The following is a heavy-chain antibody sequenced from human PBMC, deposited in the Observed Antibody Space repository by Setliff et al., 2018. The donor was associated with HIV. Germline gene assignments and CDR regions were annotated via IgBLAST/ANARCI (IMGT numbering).Heavy chain of an antibody. CDR3: ARVFPLVTADDNRFDP. V-gene: IGHV4-61*08. D-gene: IGHD2-21*02. CDR2: IYSSATT. CDR1: GGSISSGGYY. J-gene: IGHJ5*02. Sequence: SETLSLTCTVSGGSISSGGYYWSWIRQHPGKGLEWIGYIYSSATTNYNSALESRATISRDTSKNQISLKLRSVTAADTAVYYCARVFPLVTADDNRFDPWGQGILVTVSS.